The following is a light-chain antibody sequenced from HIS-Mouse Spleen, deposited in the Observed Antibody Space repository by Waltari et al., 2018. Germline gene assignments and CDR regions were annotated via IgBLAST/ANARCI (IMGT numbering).Light chain of an antibody. V-gene: IGLV2-11*01. CDR3: CSYAGSYTYV. Sequence: QSALTQPRSVSGSPGQSVPISCTGTSSDVGGYNYVSWYQQHPGKAPKLMIYDISKRPSGVPDRFSGSKSGNTASLPISGLQAEDEADYYCCSYAGSYTYVFGTGTKVTVL. CDR2: DIS. J-gene: IGLJ1*01. CDR1: SSDVGGYNY.